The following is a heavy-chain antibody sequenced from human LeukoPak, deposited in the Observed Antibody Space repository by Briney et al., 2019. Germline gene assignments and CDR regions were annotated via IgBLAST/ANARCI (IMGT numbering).Heavy chain of an antibody. CDR1: GFTFSNHY. D-gene: IGHD6-19*01. CDR3: ARGDSSQMGDF. CDR2: TRIKGNSYTT. V-gene: IGHV3-72*01. J-gene: IGHJ4*02. Sequence: GGSLRLSCAASGFTFSNHYMDWVRQAPGKGLEWVGRTRIKGNSYTTEYAASVKGRFTILRDDSRNSLYLQMNSLRTEDTAVYYRARGDSSQMGDFWGQGTLVTVSS.